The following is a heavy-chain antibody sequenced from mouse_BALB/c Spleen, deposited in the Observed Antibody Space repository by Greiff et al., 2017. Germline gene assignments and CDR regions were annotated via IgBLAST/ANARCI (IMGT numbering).Heavy chain of an antibody. J-gene: IGHJ2*01. CDR3: AFYYYGSRRGFDY. CDR1: GFSLTSYG. V-gene: IGHV2-9*02. Sequence: QVQLQQSGPGLVAPSQSLSITCTVSGFSLTSYGVHWVRQPPGKGLEWLGVIWAGGSTNYNSALMSRLSISKDNSKSQVFLKMNSLRTDDTAMDYCAFYYYGSRRGFDYWGQGTTLTVSA. D-gene: IGHD1-1*01. CDR2: IWAGGST.